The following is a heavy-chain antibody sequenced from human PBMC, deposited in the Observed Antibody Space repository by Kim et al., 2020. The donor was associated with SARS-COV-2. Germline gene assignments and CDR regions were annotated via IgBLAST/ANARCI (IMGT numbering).Heavy chain of an antibody. CDR3: ARVGTAMVGAFDY. V-gene: IGHV3-53*01. J-gene: IGHJ4*02. D-gene: IGHD5-18*01. Sequence: YAASGKGRFTISRDNSKNTLYLQMNSLRGEDAAVYYCARVGTAMVGAFDYWGQGTLVTVSS.